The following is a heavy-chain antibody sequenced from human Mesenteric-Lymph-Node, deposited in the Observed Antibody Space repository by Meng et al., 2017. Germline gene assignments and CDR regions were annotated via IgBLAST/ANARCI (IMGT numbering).Heavy chain of an antibody. Sequence: SVKVSCKASGYTFTSYCIGWVRQAPGQGLEWMGWISAYNGNTNNAQKFQDRVTMTTDTPTSTAYMVLRNLRSDDTAGYYCARDSGFGDYGRYSYWGQGTLVTVSS. D-gene: IGHD4-17*01. CDR3: ARDSGFGDYGRYSY. V-gene: IGHV1-18*01. J-gene: IGHJ4*02. CDR2: ISAYNGNT. CDR1: GYTFTSYC.